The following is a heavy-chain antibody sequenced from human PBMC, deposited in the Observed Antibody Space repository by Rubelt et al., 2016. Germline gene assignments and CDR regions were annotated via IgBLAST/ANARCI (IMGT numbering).Heavy chain of an antibody. D-gene: IGHD2-2*01. Sequence: QVQLQESGPGLVKPSQTLSLTCTVSGVSLSSGAYYWTWIRHLPGKGLEWIGYIYYSGRSSHNPALEGRISTSGDTSKNQFSLRLGSVTAADTAVYYCARDSTSFSLDYWGQGILVTGTS. CDR1: GVSLSSGAYY. V-gene: IGHV4-31*03. CDR2: IYYSGRS. J-gene: IGHJ4*02. CDR3: ARDSTSFSLDY.